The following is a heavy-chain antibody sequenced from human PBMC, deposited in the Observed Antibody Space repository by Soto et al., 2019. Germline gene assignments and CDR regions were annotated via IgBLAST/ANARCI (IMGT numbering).Heavy chain of an antibody. CDR1: GYSFTNYG. J-gene: IGHJ6*03. CDR2: ISAYNGNT. V-gene: IGHV1-18*01. D-gene: IGHD6-19*01. CDR3: ARARGVAPPVAGITHYYYYRAV. Sequence: QDRLVQSGVEVKKPGASVRVSCKASGYSFTNYGITWVRQAPGQGFEWMGWISAYNGNTNYAQKFQGRDTLTTDASTSTAYLELRSLRSDDTAVYYCARARGVAPPVAGITHYYYYRAVWGKGTTVTVSS.